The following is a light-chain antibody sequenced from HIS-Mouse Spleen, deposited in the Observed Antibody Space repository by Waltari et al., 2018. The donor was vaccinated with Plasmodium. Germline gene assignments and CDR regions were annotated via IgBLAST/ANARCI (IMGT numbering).Light chain of an antibody. V-gene: IGKV3-15*01. CDR3: QQYNNWSFT. Sequence: EIVMTQPPATLSVSPGERATLSCRPSQSVSSNLAWYQQKPGQAPRLLIYGASTRATGIPARFSGSGSGTEFTLTISSLQSEDFAVYYCQQYNNWSFTFGPGTKVDIK. J-gene: IGKJ3*01. CDR2: GAS. CDR1: QSVSSN.